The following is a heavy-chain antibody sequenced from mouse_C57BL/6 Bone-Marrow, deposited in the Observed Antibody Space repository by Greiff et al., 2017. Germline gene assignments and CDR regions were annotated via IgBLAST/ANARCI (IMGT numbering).Heavy chain of an antibody. V-gene: IGHV1-15*01. CDR3: TRETGQAWVAY. CDR1: GYPFTDYE. J-gene: IGHJ3*01. D-gene: IGHD4-1*01. Sequence: VQLQQSGAELVRPGASVTLSCKASGYPFTDYEMHWVKQTPVHGLEWIGAIYPETGGTSYNQKFKGKAILTADKSSSTAYMELRSLTSEDSAVYYCTRETGQAWVAYWGQGTLVTVSA. CDR2: IYPETGGT.